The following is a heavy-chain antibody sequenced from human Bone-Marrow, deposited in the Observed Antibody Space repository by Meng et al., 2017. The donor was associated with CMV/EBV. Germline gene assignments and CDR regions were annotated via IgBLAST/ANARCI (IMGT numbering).Heavy chain of an antibody. CDR1: GFTFSGYW. CDR3: ARGWKPTH. J-gene: IGHJ4*02. V-gene: IGHV4-34*01. Sequence: GSLRLSCAASGFTFSGYWMNWVRQAPGKGLEWIGEINHSGSTNYNPSLKSRVTISVDTSKNQFSLKLSAVTAADTAVYYCARGWKPTHWGQGTLVTVSS. D-gene: IGHD1-1*01. CDR2: INHSGST.